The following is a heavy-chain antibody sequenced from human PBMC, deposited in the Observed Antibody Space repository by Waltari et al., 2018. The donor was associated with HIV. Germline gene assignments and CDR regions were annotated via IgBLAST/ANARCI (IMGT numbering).Heavy chain of an antibody. CDR3: AREGARMTTMIYYYYGMDV. Sequence: QVQLVQSGAEVKKPGASVKLSCKASGYTFTGSYMHSVRQAPGQGLEWMGRINPNSGGTNYAQQFQGRVTMTRDTSISTAYMELSRLRSDDTAVYYCAREGARMTTMIYYYYGMDVWGQGTTVTVSS. CDR2: INPNSGGT. J-gene: IGHJ6*02. CDR1: GYTFTGSY. V-gene: IGHV1-2*06. D-gene: IGHD4-4*01.